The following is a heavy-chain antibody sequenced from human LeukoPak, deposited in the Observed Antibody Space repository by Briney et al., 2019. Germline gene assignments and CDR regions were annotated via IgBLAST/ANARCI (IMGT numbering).Heavy chain of an antibody. J-gene: IGHJ4*02. Sequence: ASVKVSCKASGYTFTGYYMDWVRQAPGQGLEWMGWINPNSGGTNYAQKFQGRVTMTRDTSISTAYMELSRLRSDDTAVYYCARFEVDTAMVRDYWGQGTLATVSS. V-gene: IGHV1-2*02. D-gene: IGHD5-18*01. CDR3: ARFEVDTAMVRDY. CDR2: INPNSGGT. CDR1: GYTFTGYY.